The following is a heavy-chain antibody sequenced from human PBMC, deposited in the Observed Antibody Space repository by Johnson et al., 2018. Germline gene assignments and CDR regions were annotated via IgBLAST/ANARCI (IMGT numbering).Heavy chain of an antibody. D-gene: IGHD6-19*01. Sequence: QVQLQQWGAGLLKPSETLSLTCGVYGGSFSGYFWSWIRQPPGKGLEWTGEINHSGRTNYNPSLKSRVSISVDTSKNQFSLKLTSVTAADTAVYYGARGQARGWYWDAFDIWGQGTMVTVSS. J-gene: IGHJ3*02. CDR3: ARGQARGWYWDAFDI. CDR1: GGSFSGYF. V-gene: IGHV4-34*01. CDR2: INHSGRT.